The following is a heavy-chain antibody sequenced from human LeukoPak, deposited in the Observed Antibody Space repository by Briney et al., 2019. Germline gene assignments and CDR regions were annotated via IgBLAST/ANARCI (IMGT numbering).Heavy chain of an antibody. D-gene: IGHD1-26*01. J-gene: IGHJ4*02. Sequence: ASVKVSCKASGGTFSSYAISWVRQAPGQGLEWMGRIIPIFGIANYAQKFQGRVTITADKSTSTAHMELSSLRSEDTAVYYCAREGGSYAPFDYWGQGTLVTVST. V-gene: IGHV1-69*04. CDR1: GGTFSSYA. CDR3: AREGGSYAPFDY. CDR2: IIPIFGIA.